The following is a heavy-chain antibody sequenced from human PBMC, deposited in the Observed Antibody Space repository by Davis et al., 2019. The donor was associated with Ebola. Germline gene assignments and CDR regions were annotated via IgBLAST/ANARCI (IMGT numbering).Heavy chain of an antibody. CDR2: IIPIFGTA. V-gene: IGHV1-69*13. D-gene: IGHD5-18*01. CDR3: ARDHIIERGYSYGWGYYYYMDV. J-gene: IGHJ6*03. CDR1: GGTFSSYA. Sequence: SVKVSCKASGGTFSSYAISWVRQAPGQGLEWMGGIIPIFGTANYAQKFQGRVTITADESTSTAYMELSSLRSEDTAVYYCARDHIIERGYSYGWGYYYYMDVWGKGTTVTVSS.